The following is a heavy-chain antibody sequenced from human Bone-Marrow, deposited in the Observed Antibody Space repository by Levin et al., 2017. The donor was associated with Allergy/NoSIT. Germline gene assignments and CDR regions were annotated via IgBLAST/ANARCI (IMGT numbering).Heavy chain of an antibody. J-gene: IGHJ5*02. V-gene: IGHV4-30-4*01. CDR2: IFHRGNT. CDR3: ARGQSIVAARPDWFDP. D-gene: IGHD6-6*01. CDR1: GDSISSGDFY. Sequence: SENLSLTCIVSGDSISSGDFYWSWIRQTPGQGLEWIGYIFHRGNTYSNPSLKSRVTISVDTSKNEFSLELRSVTAADTAVYFCARGQSIVAARPDWFDPWGQGALVTVSS.